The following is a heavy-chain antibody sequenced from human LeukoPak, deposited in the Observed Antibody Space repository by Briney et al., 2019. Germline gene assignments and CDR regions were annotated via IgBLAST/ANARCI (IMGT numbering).Heavy chain of an antibody. CDR1: GYSFTSYW. Sequence: GESLKISCKGSGYSFTSYWISWVRQMPGKGLEWMWRIDPSDSYTNYSPSFQGHVTISADKSISTAYLQWSSLKASDTAMYYCARHVTRYCSGGSCYSNWFDPWGQGALVTVSS. D-gene: IGHD2-15*01. V-gene: IGHV5-10-1*01. CDR2: IDPSDSYT. CDR3: ARHVTRYCSGGSCYSNWFDP. J-gene: IGHJ5*02.